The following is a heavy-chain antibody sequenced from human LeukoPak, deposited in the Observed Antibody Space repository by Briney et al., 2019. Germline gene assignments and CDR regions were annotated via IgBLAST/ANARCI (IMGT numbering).Heavy chain of an antibody. CDR1: GFTFSSYG. V-gene: IGHV3-33*01. Sequence: GRSLRLSCAASGFTFSSYGMHWVRQAPGMGLEWVAVIWYDGSNKYYADSVKGRFTISRDNSKNTLYLQMNSLRAEDTAVYYCARAGSYGSGSYTNWGQGTLVTVSS. D-gene: IGHD3-10*01. CDR3: ARAGSYGSGSYTN. CDR2: IWYDGSNK. J-gene: IGHJ4*02.